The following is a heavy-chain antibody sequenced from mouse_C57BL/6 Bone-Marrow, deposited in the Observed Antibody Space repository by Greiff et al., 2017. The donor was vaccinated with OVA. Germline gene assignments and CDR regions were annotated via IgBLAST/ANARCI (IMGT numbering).Heavy chain of an antibody. Sequence: EVKLEESGGDLVKPGGSLKLSCAASGFTFSSYGMSWVRQTPDKRLEWVATISSGGSYTYYPDSVKGRFTISRDNAKNTLYLQMSSLKSEDTAMYYCARQGVPWFAYWGQGTLVTVSA. CDR3: ARQGVPWFAY. V-gene: IGHV5-6*02. CDR1: GFTFSSYG. CDR2: ISSGGSYT. J-gene: IGHJ3*01.